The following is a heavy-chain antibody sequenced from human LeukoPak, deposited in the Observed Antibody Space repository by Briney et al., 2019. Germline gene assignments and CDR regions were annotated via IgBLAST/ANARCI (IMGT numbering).Heavy chain of an antibody. CDR3: ARGLYDSSGYYYWGYDAFDI. D-gene: IGHD3-22*01. V-gene: IGHV4-34*01. CDR2: INHSGST. CDR1: GGSFSGYY. Sequence: PSETLSLTCAVYGGSFSGYYWSWIRQPPGKGLEWIGEINHSGSTNYNPSLKSRVTISVDTSKNQFSLKLSSVTAADTAVYYCARGLYDSSGYYYWGYDAFDIWGQGTMVTVSS. J-gene: IGHJ3*02.